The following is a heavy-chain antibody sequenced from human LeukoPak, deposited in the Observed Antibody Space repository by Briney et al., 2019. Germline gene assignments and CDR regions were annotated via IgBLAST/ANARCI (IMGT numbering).Heavy chain of an antibody. CDR2: IYYSGST. J-gene: IGHJ4*02. CDR3: ARTLLGSYFDY. Sequence: TSETLSLTCTVSGGSISSYYWSWIRQPPGKGLEWIGYIYYSGSTNYIPSLKSRVTISVDTSKNQFSLKLSSVTAADTAVYYCARTLLGSYFDYWGQGTLVTVSS. CDR1: GGSISSYY. D-gene: IGHD3-10*01. V-gene: IGHV4-59*01.